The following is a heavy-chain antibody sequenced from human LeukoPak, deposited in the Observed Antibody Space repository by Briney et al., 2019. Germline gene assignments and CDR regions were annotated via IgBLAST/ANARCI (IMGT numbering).Heavy chain of an antibody. J-gene: IGHJ4*02. CDR2: IYYSGST. CDR1: GGSISSYY. Sequence: SETLSLTCTVSGGSISSYYWSWIRQPPGKGLEWIGYIYYSGSTNYNPSLKSRVTISVDTSKNQFSLKLSSVTAADTAVYYCAGAPAVAGHFDYWGQGTLVTVSS. D-gene: IGHD6-19*01. CDR3: AGAPAVAGHFDY. V-gene: IGHV4-59*01.